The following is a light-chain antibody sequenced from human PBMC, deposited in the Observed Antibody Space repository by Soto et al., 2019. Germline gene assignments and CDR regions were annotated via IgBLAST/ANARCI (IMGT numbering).Light chain of an antibody. V-gene: IGLV2-14*01. CDR1: SSDIGAYNY. CDR3: ATWDDSLKGV. Sequence: QSALTQPASVSGSPGQSVTLSCTGTSSDIGAYNYVSWYQQHPGKAPKLMIYEVSNRPSGVPDRFSGYKSGTSASLVISGLQSEDEAHYYCATWDDSLKGVFGTGTKVTVL. J-gene: IGLJ1*01. CDR2: EVS.